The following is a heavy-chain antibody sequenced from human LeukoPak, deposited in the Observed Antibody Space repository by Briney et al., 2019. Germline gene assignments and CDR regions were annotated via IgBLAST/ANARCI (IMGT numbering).Heavy chain of an antibody. J-gene: IGHJ4*02. Sequence: QSGGSLRLSCAASGFTFSSNSMHWVRQAPGKGLEWLTFVRYDGSNKNYADSVKGRFTISRDNSKNTLYLQMNSLRVEDTAVYYCGKDHRWAPSDYWGQGTQVTVSS. V-gene: IGHV3-30*02. CDR3: GKDHRWAPSDY. D-gene: IGHD1-26*01. CDR1: GFTFSSNS. CDR2: VRYDGSNK.